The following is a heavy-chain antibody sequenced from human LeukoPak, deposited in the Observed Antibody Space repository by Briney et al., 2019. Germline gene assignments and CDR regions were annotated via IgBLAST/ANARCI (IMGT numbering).Heavy chain of an antibody. CDR2: IHYSGST. Sequence: SETLSLTCTVANSFISSYSWSWIRQPPGKGLEWIGYIHYSGSTNYNPSLKSRVTISLDTSKNQFSLNLTSVTAADTAVYYCARLPGCSGADCFRAFDIWGQGTMVTVSS. CDR1: NSFISSYS. D-gene: IGHD2-21*02. V-gene: IGHV4-59*01. J-gene: IGHJ3*02. CDR3: ARLPGCSGADCFRAFDI.